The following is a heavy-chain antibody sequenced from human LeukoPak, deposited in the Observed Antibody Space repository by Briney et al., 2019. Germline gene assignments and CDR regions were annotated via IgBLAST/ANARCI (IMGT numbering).Heavy chain of an antibody. CDR1: GLPFDDYT. Sequence: GSLRLSCEASGLPFDDYTMSWVRQVPGKGLEWVARIKGDNSDIYYVDSVRGRFTISRDNAKKSLFLQMSSLRAEDTAVYYCASGGQTRFDFWGQGNVVTVSS. CDR2: IKGDNSDI. CDR3: ASGGQTRFDF. V-gene: IGHV3-7*01. J-gene: IGHJ4*02. D-gene: IGHD2-15*01.